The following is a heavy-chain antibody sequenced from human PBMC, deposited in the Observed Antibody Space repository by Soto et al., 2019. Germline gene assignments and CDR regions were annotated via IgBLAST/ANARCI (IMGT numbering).Heavy chain of an antibody. CDR1: GYSISSSNW. CDR3: ARREIQGPIDY. J-gene: IGHJ4*02. Sequence: QVQLQESGPGLVKPSDTLSLTCAVSGYSISSSNWWGWIRQPPGKGLEWIGYIYYSGTTYYNPSLNSRTTVSVPTSKNQFSLKLTSVTAVDTAVYYCARREIQGPIDYWGQGTLVTVSS. CDR2: IYYSGTT. V-gene: IGHV4-28*01. D-gene: IGHD1-26*01.